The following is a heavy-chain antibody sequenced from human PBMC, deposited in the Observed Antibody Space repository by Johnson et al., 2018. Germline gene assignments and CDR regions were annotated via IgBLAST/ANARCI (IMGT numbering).Heavy chain of an antibody. Sequence: VQLQESGGGLVQPGGSLKLSCAASGFTFSGSAMHWVRQASGKWLAWVGRIRSKANNYATAYAASVKGRLTSTRDDSQTTAYLQMNSLTTEDTAVYYCTRDDGYDFWSGYHYYYYYYMDVWGKGTTVTVSS. V-gene: IGHV3-73*02. CDR1: GFTFSGSA. CDR3: TRDDGYDFWSGYHYYYYYYMDV. D-gene: IGHD3-3*01. J-gene: IGHJ6*03. CDR2: IRSKANNYAT.